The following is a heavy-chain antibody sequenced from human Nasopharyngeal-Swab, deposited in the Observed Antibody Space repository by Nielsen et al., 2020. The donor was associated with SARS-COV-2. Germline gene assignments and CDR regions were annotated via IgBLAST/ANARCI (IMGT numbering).Heavy chain of an antibody. Sequence: ASVKVSCKASGYTLSNYAMYWVRQAPGQRPEFMGWINAGKGNTIYSQRFQGRDRISRDTSANTVYMELNRLRSEDTAVYYCARVPAVAASRIDYWGQGTLVTVSS. CDR2: INAGKGNT. J-gene: IGHJ4*02. V-gene: IGHV1-3*01. CDR1: GYTLSNYA. CDR3: ARVPAVAASRIDY. D-gene: IGHD6-19*01.